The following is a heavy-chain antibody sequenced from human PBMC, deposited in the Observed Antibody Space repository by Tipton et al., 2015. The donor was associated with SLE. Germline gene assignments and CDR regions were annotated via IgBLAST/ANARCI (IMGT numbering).Heavy chain of an antibody. Sequence: QSGPEVKKPGASVKVSCKASGYTFPSFDINWVRQATGQGLEWMGWMNPNSGNTAYAQKFQGRVTMTRDTSISTAYMELSSLRSEDAAVYYGARASPQLGFDYGGQGTLVTVSS. CDR1: GYTFPSFD. V-gene: IGHV1-8*01. D-gene: IGHD5-24*01. J-gene: IGHJ4*02. CDR3: ARASPQLGFDY. CDR2: MNPNSGNT.